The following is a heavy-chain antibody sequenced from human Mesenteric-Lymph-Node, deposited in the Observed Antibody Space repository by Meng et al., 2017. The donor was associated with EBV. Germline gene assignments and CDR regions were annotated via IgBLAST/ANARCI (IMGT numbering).Heavy chain of an antibody. CDR1: GDSVSSNRAA. Sequence: QLQLHTSGPGLVKLAQTLSLPCAISGDSVSSNRAAWNWIRQSPSRGLEWLGRTYYRSKWYNDYAVSEKSRITINPDTSKNQFSLQLNSVTPEDTAVYYCARDRLTAMVKGGWFDPWGQGTLVTVSS. CDR2: TYYRSKWYN. J-gene: IGHJ5*02. D-gene: IGHD5-18*01. CDR3: ARDRLTAMVKGGWFDP. V-gene: IGHV6-1*01.